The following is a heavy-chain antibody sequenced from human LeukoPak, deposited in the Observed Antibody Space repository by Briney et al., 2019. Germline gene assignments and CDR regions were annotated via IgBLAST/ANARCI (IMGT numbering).Heavy chain of an antibody. D-gene: IGHD3-22*01. J-gene: IGHJ4*02. CDR1: GFTFDDYG. V-gene: IGHV3-20*04. Sequence: GGSLRLSCAASGFTFDDYGMSWVRQAPGKGLEWVSGINWNGGSTGYADSVKGRFTISRDNAKNSLYLQMNSLRAEDTALYYCARDAHYYDSSGYYPYDYWGQGILVTVSS. CDR2: INWNGGST. CDR3: ARDAHYYDSSGYYPYDY.